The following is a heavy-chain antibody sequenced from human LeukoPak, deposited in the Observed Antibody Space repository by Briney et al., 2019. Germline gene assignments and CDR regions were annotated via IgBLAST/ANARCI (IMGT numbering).Heavy chain of an antibody. V-gene: IGHV1-18*04. CDR1: GYTFTGDY. CDR2: ISAYNGNT. CDR3: ARGGNYFRFDP. Sequence: GASVKVSCKASGYTFTGDYMHWVRQAPGQGLEWMGWISAYNGNTNYAQKLQGRVTMTTDTSTATAYMELRSLRSDDTAVYYCARGGNYFRFDPWGQGTLVTVSS. J-gene: IGHJ5*02. D-gene: IGHD1-26*01.